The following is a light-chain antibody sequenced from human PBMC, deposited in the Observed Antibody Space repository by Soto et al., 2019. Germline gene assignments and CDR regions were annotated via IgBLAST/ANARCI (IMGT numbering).Light chain of an antibody. J-gene: IGLJ2*01. CDR3: QSYDSDTVI. CDR2: EDN. V-gene: IGLV6-57*01. CDR1: SGSIASNY. Sequence: NLMLTQPHSVSESPGQTVTISCTRSSGSIASNYVQWYQQRPGSSPTIVIYEDNQRPSGVPDRFSGSIDSSSSSASLTISGLKSEDEADYYCQSYDSDTVIFGGGTKLTVL.